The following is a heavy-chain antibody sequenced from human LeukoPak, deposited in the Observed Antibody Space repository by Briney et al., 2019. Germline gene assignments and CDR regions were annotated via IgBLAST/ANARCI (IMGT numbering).Heavy chain of an antibody. Sequence: GGSLRLSCVVSGITLSNYGMSWVRQAPGQGLEWVSGISESGGSTNYADSVKGRFIISRDNSKNTVYLQMNSLRAEDTAVYFCAKRGIVIRGFLIGFHKEAYYFDYWGQGILVTVSS. V-gene: IGHV3-23*01. J-gene: IGHJ4*02. D-gene: IGHD3-10*01. CDR2: ISESGGST. CDR1: GITLSNYG. CDR3: AKRGIVIRGFLIGFHKEAYYFDY.